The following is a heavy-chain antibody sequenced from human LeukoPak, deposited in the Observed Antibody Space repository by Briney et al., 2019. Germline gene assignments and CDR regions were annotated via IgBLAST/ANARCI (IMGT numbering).Heavy chain of an antibody. CDR2: ISYDGSNK. Sequence: PGGSLRLSCAASGFTFSSYGMHWVRQAPGKGLEWVAVISYDGSNKYYADSVKGRFTISRDNSKNTLYLQMNSLRAEDTAVYYCARDPPLWDILTGWDVWGKGTTVTVSS. V-gene: IGHV3-30*03. CDR1: GFTFSSYG. J-gene: IGHJ6*04. CDR3: ARDPPLWDILTGWDV. D-gene: IGHD3-9*01.